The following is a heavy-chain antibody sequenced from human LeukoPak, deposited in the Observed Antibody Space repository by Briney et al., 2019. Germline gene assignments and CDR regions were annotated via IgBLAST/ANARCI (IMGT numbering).Heavy chain of an antibody. J-gene: IGHJ4*02. V-gene: IGHV3-23*01. D-gene: IGHD4-23*01. Sequence: PGGTLRLSCAASGFTFSSYGMSWVRQAPGKGLEWVSAISGSGGSTYYADSVKGRFTISRDNAKNSLYLQMNSLRAEDTAVYYCARGTDQRYGGNRVDYWGQGTLVTVSS. CDR3: ARGTDQRYGGNRVDY. CDR1: GFTFSSYG. CDR2: ISGSGGST.